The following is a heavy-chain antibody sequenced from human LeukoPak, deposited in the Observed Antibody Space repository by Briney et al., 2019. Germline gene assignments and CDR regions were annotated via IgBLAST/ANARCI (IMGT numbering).Heavy chain of an antibody. CDR1: GFTFSSYE. J-gene: IGHJ4*02. CDR2: ISSNGTTI. V-gene: IGHV3-48*03. CDR3: ARGSDRAHPTGFEFDV. Sequence: PGGSLRLSCAASGFTFSSYEMNWVRQAPGKGLEWVSFISSNGTTINQPDSVKGRFTISRDNAKNSVHLQMDNLRVEDTAVYYCARGSDRAHPTGFEFDVWGQGTLVTVSS. D-gene: IGHD3-3*01.